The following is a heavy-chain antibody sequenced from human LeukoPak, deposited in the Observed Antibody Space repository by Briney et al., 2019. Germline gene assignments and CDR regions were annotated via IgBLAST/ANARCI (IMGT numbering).Heavy chain of an antibody. J-gene: IGHJ6*02. Sequence: GGSLRLSCAASGFTFSSYWMSWVRQAPGKGLEWVANIKQDGSEKYYVDSVKGRFTISRDNAKNSLYLQMNSLRAEDTAVYYCAKDLVRGYSYGYDYYYYYGMDVWGQGTTVTVSS. CDR2: IKQDGSEK. CDR3: AKDLVRGYSYGYDYYYYYGMDV. CDR1: GFTFSSYW. V-gene: IGHV3-7*01. D-gene: IGHD5-18*01.